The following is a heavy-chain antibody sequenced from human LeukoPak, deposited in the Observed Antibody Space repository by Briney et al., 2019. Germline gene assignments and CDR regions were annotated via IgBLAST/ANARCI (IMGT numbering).Heavy chain of an antibody. CDR3: ARSKVGAPPYYYYGMDV. V-gene: IGHV1-18*01. Sequence: ASVKVSCKASGHTFMNYGISWVRQAPGQGLEWMGWISGYNGNTNFAQKLQGRVTMTTDTSTSTAYMELRSLRSDDTAVYYCARSKVGAPPYYYYGMDVWGQGTTVTVSS. CDR2: ISGYNGNT. J-gene: IGHJ6*02. CDR1: GHTFMNYG. D-gene: IGHD1-26*01.